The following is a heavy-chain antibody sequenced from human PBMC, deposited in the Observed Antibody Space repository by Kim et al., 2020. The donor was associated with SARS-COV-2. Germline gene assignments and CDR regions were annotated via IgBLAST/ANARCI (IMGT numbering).Heavy chain of an antibody. D-gene: IGHD1-26*01. CDR2: IYYSGST. CDR3: ARSAPPLWDQYYFDY. Sequence: SETLSLTCTVSGGSISSYYWSWIRQPPGKGLEWIGYIYYSGSTNYNPSLKSRVTISVDTSKNQFSLKLSSVTAADTAVYYCARSAPPLWDQYYFDYWAREPWSPSPQ. CDR1: GGSISSYY. J-gene: IGHJ4*02. V-gene: IGHV4-59*01.